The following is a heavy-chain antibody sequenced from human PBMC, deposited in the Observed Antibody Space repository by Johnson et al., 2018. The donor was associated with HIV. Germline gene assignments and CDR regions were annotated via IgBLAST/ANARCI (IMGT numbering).Heavy chain of an antibody. CDR3: ARGKGAAAAEAFDI. V-gene: IGHV3-33*08. CDR1: GFTFRSYG. CDR2: LSYDGSKK. Sequence: QVQLVESGGGVVQPGRSLRLSCAASGFTFRSYGMHWVRQAPGQGLEWVAVLSYDGSKKYYADSVKGRFTISRDNSKNTLYLQMNILRAGDTAVDYCARGKGAAAAEAFDIWGQGTMVTVSS. D-gene: IGHD6-13*01. J-gene: IGHJ3*02.